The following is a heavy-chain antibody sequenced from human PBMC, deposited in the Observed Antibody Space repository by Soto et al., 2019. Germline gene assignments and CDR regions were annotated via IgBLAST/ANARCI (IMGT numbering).Heavy chain of an antibody. Sequence: SETLSLTCTVSGGSISSGDYYWSWIRQPPGKGLEWIGYIYYSGSTYYNPSLKSRVTISVDTSKNQFSLKLSSVTAADTAVYYCARNTIFERRIDYWGQGTLVTVSS. CDR1: GGSISSGDYY. CDR2: IYYSGST. D-gene: IGHD3-3*01. CDR3: ARNTIFERRIDY. J-gene: IGHJ4*02. V-gene: IGHV4-30-4*01.